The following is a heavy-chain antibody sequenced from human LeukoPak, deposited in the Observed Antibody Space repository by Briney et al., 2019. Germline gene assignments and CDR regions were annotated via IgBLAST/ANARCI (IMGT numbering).Heavy chain of an antibody. V-gene: IGHV1-2*04. CDR1: GYTFTGYY. CDR3: AREMAPKYYYGMDV. CDR2: INPNSGGT. J-gene: IGHJ6*02. D-gene: IGHD5-24*01. Sequence: ASVKVSCKASGYTFTGYYMHWVRQAPGQGLEWMGWINPNSGGTNYAQKFQGWVTMTRDTSISTAYMELSGLRSDDTAVYYCAREMAPKYYYGMDVWGQGTTVTVSS.